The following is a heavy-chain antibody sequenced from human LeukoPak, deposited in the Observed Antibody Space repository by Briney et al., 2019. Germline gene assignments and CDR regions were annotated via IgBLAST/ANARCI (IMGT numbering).Heavy chain of an antibody. CDR2: ISYDGSNK. D-gene: IGHD1-26*01. V-gene: IGHV3-30*04. Sequence: GGSLRLSCAASGFTFSSYAMHWVRQAPGKGLEWVAVISYDGSNKYYADSVKGRFTISRDSSKNTLYLQMNSLRAEDTAVYYCAREGVGATSSYYFDYWGQGTLVTVSS. CDR3: AREGVGATSSYYFDY. CDR1: GFTFSSYA. J-gene: IGHJ4*02.